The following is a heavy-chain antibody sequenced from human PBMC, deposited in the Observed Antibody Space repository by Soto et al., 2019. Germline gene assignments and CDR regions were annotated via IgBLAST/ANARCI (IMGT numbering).Heavy chain of an antibody. CDR1: GYTFTRYT. CDR3: AKCIATGHLDP. D-gene: IGHD2-15*01. CDR2: INPDNGNT. J-gene: IGHJ5*02. V-gene: IGHV1-3*01. Sequence: ASVKVSCKASGYTFTRYTMNWVRQAPGQRLEWMGWINPDNGNTKSSQKFQDRVIITRDTSASTAYMDLSSLRSEDTAVYYCAKCIATGHLDPCIQVTLVTVSS.